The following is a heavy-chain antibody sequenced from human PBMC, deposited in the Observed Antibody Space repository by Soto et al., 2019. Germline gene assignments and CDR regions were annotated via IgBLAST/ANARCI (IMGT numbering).Heavy chain of an antibody. CDR3: ARAVAVPADFDY. J-gene: IGHJ4*02. CDR2: TNAGNGNT. D-gene: IGHD6-19*01. Sequence: ASVKVSCKASGYTFTSYAMNWVRQAPGQRLEWMGWTNAGNGNTKYSQKFQGRVTITRDTSASTAYMELSSLRSEDTAVYYCARAVAVPADFDYWGQGTLVTVSS. CDR1: GYTFTSYA. V-gene: IGHV1-3*01.